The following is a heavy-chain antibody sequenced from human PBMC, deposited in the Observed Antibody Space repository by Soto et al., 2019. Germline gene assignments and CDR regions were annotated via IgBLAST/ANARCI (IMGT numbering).Heavy chain of an antibody. CDR3: ARDPRSITGTTSSEDFQH. D-gene: IGHD1-20*01. CDR1: GGTFSGYA. V-gene: IGHV1-69*01. Sequence: QAQLMQSGAEVKKPGSSVKVSCKASGGTFSGYAINWVRQAPGQGLEWMGGIIPLLGITDYGQKFQGRITIAADDTTGTGYMDLRGLRAEDTAVYYCARDPRSITGTTSSEDFQHWGQGTLVSVSS. J-gene: IGHJ1*01. CDR2: IIPLLGIT.